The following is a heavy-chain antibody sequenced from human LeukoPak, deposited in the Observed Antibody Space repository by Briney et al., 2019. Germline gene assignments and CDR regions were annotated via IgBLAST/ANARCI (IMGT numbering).Heavy chain of an antibody. CDR3: TRDFSGYPLSYGLDV. CDR1: GYTFTSYG. Sequence: ASVKVSCKASGYTFTSYGISWVRQAPGQGLEWMGWISAYNGNTNYAQKLQGRVTMTTDTSTSTAYMELRSLRSDDTAVYYCTRDFSGYPLSYGLDVWGQGTTVTVSS. V-gene: IGHV1-18*01. CDR2: ISAYNGNT. D-gene: IGHD3-22*01. J-gene: IGHJ6*02.